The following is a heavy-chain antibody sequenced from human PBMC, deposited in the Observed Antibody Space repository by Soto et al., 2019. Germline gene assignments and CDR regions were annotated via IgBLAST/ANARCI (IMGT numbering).Heavy chain of an antibody. CDR2: IRSKTNTYAT. J-gene: IGHJ4*02. D-gene: IGHD3-10*01. V-gene: IGHV3-73*01. CDR3: TRQRLLWGPFDY. CDR1: GSTFSDST. Sequence: EVQLAESGGGLVQPGGSLKLSCTDSGSTFSDSTIHWVRQASGKGLEWVGRIRSKTNTYATAFAAPLKGRFTISRDDSENTAFLQMNSLKTEDTAVYFCTRQRLLWGPFDYWGQGTLVTVSS.